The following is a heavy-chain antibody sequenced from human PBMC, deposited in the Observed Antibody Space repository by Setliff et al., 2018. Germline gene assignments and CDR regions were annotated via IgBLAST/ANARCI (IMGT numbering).Heavy chain of an antibody. CDR3: AGRWGGSAYGMDV. V-gene: IGHV3-21*01. CDR2: ISSSSSYI. J-gene: IGHJ6*02. CDR1: GFTFSSYS. D-gene: IGHD3-10*01. Sequence: ASVKVSCKASGFTFSSYSMNWVRQAPGKGLEWVSSISSSSSYIYYADSVKGRFTISRDNAKNSLYLQMNSLRAEDTAVYYCAGRWGGSAYGMDVWGQGTTVTVSS.